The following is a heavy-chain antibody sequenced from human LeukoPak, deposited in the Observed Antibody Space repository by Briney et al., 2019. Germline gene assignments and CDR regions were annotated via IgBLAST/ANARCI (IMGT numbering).Heavy chain of an antibody. CDR2: IKSDGST. CDR1: GFTFSTYW. J-gene: IGHJ1*01. Sequence: PGGSLRFSCAASGFTFSTYWMHWVRQAPGKGLVWVSRIKSDGSTNYADSVKGRFTISRDNANNTLSLQMNSLRPEDTGVYYCARAPSEIGGYYPEYFRHWGQGTLVTVSS. V-gene: IGHV3-74*01. CDR3: ARAPSEIGGYYPEYFRH. D-gene: IGHD3-22*01.